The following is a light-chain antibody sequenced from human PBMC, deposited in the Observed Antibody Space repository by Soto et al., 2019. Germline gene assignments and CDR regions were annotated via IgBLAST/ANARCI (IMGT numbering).Light chain of an antibody. CDR2: GAS. CDR1: QSVSSSY. CDR3: QQYGSSPST. J-gene: IGKJ2*01. V-gene: IGKV3-20*01. Sequence: IVLTQSPGTLSLSPGERATLSCRASQSVSSSYLAWYQQKPGQAPRLLIYGASSRATGIPDRFSGSGSGTDFTLTISRLEPEDFAVYYCQQYGSSPSTLGQGTKLEIK.